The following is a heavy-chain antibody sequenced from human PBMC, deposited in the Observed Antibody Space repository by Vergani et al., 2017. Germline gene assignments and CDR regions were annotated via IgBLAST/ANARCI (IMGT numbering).Heavy chain of an antibody. CDR3: AKDICSSTSCYADY. D-gene: IGHD2-2*01. J-gene: IGHJ4*02. CDR1: GFTFSSYW. Sequence: EVQLVESGGGLVQPGGSLRLSCAASGFTFSSYWMSWVRQAPGKGLEWVANIKQDGSEKYYVDSVKGRFTISRDNAKNSLYLQMNSLRAEDTAVYYCAKDICSSTSCYADYWGQGTLVTVSS. V-gene: IGHV3-7*03. CDR2: IKQDGSEK.